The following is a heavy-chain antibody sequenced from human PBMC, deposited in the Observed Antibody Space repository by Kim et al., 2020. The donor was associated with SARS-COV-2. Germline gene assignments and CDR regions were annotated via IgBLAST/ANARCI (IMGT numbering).Heavy chain of an antibody. V-gene: IGHV1-2*02. CDR3: AGEQASGNYKFYVY. J-gene: IGHJ4*02. CDR1: GYTFTGYY. Sequence: ASVKVSCKASGYTFTGYYMHWVRQAPGQGLEWMGWINPNSGDTHYAQKFQGRVTMTRDTSINTAYMDVSRLTSDDTALYYCAGEQASGNYKFYVYWGQG. D-gene: IGHD1-26*01. CDR2: INPNSGDT.